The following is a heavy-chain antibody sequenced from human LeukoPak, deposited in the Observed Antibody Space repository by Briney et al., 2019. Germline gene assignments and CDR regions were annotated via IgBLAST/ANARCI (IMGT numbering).Heavy chain of an antibody. J-gene: IGHJ4*02. CDR2: ISSSSSYI. Sequence: PGGSLRPSCAASGFTFSSYSMNWVRQAPGKGLEWVSSISSSSSYIYYADSVKGRFTISRDNAKNSLYLQMNSLRAEDTAVYYCARDRGYYYDSSLDYWGQGTLVTVSS. CDR1: GFTFSSYS. D-gene: IGHD3-22*01. CDR3: ARDRGYYYDSSLDY. V-gene: IGHV3-21*01.